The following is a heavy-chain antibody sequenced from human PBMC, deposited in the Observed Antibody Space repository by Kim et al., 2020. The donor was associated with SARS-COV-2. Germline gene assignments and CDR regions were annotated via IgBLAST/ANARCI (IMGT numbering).Heavy chain of an antibody. J-gene: IGHJ3*02. V-gene: IGHV6-1*01. CDR3: ARLRITGTPRDAFDI. D-gene: IGHD1-7*01. Sequence: VSVKSRITINPDTSKNQFALQLNSVTPEDMAVYYCARLRITGTPRDAFDIWGQGTMVTVSS.